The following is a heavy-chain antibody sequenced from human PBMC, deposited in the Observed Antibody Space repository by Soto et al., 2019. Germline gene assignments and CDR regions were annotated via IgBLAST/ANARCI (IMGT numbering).Heavy chain of an antibody. J-gene: IGHJ6*02. Sequence: GGSLRLSCAASGFTFSSYGMHWVRQAPGKGLEWVAVISYDGSNKYYADSVKGRFTISRDNSKNTLYLQMNSLRAEDTAVYYCAKGLDCSSTSCLFTNYYYYYGMDVWGQGTTVTVSS. CDR2: ISYDGSNK. D-gene: IGHD2-2*01. CDR3: AKGLDCSSTSCLFTNYYYYYGMDV. CDR1: GFTFSSYG. V-gene: IGHV3-30*18.